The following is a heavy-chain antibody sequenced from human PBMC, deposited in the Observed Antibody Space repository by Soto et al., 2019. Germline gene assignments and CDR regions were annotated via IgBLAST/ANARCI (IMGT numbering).Heavy chain of an antibody. J-gene: IGHJ1*01. CDR1: GFTVSSNY. D-gene: IGHD3-22*01. V-gene: IGHV3-53*02. CDR2: IYSGGST. CDR3: ARDRGYDSSGYYRFQYFQH. Sequence: EVQLVETGGGLIQPGGSLRLSCVASGFTVSSNYMSWVRQAPGMGLEWVSVIYSGGSTYYADSVKGRFTISRDNSKNTLYLQMNSLRAEDTAVYYCARDRGYDSSGYYRFQYFQHWGQGTLVTVSS.